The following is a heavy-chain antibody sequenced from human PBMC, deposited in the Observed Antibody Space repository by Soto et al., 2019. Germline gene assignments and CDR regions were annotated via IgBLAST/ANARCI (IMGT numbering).Heavy chain of an antibody. Sequence: GGALRLSCTASGFTFSSYAMSWVRQAPGKGLEWVSAISGSGGSTYYADSVKGRFTISRDNSKNTLYLQMNSLRAEDTAVYYCAKDLITMIVVPGPNDYWGQGTLVTVSS. V-gene: IGHV3-23*01. CDR1: GFTFSSYA. CDR2: ISGSGGST. CDR3: AKDLITMIVVPGPNDY. J-gene: IGHJ4*02. D-gene: IGHD3-22*01.